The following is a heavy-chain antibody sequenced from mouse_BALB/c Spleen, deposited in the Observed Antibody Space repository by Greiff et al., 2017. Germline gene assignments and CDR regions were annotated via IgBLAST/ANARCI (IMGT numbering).Heavy chain of an antibody. CDR3: ARAGNDGYPVAY. CDR1: GFTFSSYA. CDR2: ISSGGST. Sequence: EVKVEESGGGLVKPGGSLKLSCAASGFTFSSYAMSWVRQTPEKRLEWVASISSGGSTYYPDSVKGRFTISRDNARNILYLQMSSLRSEDTAMYYCARAGNDGYPVAYWGQGTLVTVSA. V-gene: IGHV5-6-5*01. J-gene: IGHJ3*01. D-gene: IGHD2-3*01.